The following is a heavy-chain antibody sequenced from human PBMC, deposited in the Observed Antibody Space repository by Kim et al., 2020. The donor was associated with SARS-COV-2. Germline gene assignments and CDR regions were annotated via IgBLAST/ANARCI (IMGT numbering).Heavy chain of an antibody. CDR2: ISVNSRT. D-gene: IGHD5-18*01. CDR3: ARGLVGYSSIWAYYFDF. Sequence: GGSLRLSCAASGFTFSNYAMGWVRQAPGKGLDWVSFISVNSRTYYADSVKGRFSISRDNSKNTVYLQMNSLSADDTAIYYCARGLVGYSSIWAYYFDFWGLGTLVTVSS. J-gene: IGHJ4*02. CDR1: GFTFSNYA. V-gene: IGHV3-23*01.